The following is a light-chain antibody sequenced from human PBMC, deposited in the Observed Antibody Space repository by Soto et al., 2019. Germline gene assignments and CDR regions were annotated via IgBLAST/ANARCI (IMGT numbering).Light chain of an antibody. V-gene: IGKV3-11*01. Sequence: EIVLTRSPATLSLSPGERATLSCRVSQSIYTYLAWYQQRSGQAPRLLIHDASKRAPGVPARFSGSGSGTDFTLTISSLEPEDFAVYFCQQRSNWPLTFGGGTKVAVK. CDR1: QSIYTY. CDR3: QQRSNWPLT. CDR2: DAS. J-gene: IGKJ4*01.